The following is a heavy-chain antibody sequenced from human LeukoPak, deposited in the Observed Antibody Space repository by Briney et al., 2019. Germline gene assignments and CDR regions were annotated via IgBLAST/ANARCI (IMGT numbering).Heavy chain of an antibody. CDR1: GYTFTGYY. J-gene: IGHJ4*02. CDR2: INPNSGGT. V-gene: IGHV1-2*04. D-gene: IGHD1-26*01. Sequence: ASVKVSCKASGYTFTGYYMHWVRQAPGQGLEWMGWINPNSGGTNYAQKFQGWVTMTTDTSTSTAYMELRSLRSDDTAVYYCARDWGKKVVTLYNGSYVGAFDYWGQGTLVTVSS. CDR3: ARDWGKKVVTLYNGSYVGAFDY.